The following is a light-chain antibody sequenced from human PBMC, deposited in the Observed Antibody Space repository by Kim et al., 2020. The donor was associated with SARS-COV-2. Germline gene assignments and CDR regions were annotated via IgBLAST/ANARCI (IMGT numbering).Light chain of an antibody. Sequence: ELVLTQSPGTLSLSPGEGATLSCGAGQSVDGRFLAWYQQKPGQAPRLLIYGASTRATGIPDRFSGSGSGTDFTLTISRLEPEDFAMYYCQQYDSSVWTFGQGTKVDIK. J-gene: IGKJ1*01. CDR2: GAS. CDR1: QSVDGRF. CDR3: QQYDSSVWT. V-gene: IGKV3-20*01.